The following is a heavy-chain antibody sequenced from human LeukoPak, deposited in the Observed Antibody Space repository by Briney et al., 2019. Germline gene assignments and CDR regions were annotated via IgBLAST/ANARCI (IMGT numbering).Heavy chain of an antibody. CDR3: ARERAVTTYTLYYFDF. Sequence: SQTLSLTCAVSGGSISSGGYSWSWIRQPPGKGLEWIGYIYYSGSTYYNPSLKSRVTISVDTSKNQFSLRLSSVTAADTAVYYCARERAVTTYTLYYFDFWGQGTLVTVSS. D-gene: IGHD4-11*01. CDR1: GGSISSGGYS. V-gene: IGHV4-30-2*05. CDR2: IYYSGST. J-gene: IGHJ4*02.